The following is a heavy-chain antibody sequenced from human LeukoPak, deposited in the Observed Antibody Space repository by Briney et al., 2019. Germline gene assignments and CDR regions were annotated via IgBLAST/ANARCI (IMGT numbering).Heavy chain of an antibody. CDR1: GFTFSSYW. J-gene: IGHJ6*03. V-gene: IGHV3-74*01. CDR2: INTDGSST. D-gene: IGHD5-24*01. Sequence: PGGSLRLSCAASGFTFSSYWMHWVRQAPGKGLVWVSRINTDGSSTSYADPVKGRFTISRDNAKNTLYLQMNSLRAEDTAVYYCARVWPRDGYNSDYYYMDVWGKGTTVTVSS. CDR3: ARVWPRDGYNSDYYYMDV.